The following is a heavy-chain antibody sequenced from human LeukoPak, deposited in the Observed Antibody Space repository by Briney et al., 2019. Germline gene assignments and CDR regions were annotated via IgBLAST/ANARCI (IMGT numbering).Heavy chain of an antibody. J-gene: IGHJ4*02. CDR3: ASPAYSSSWGYFDY. D-gene: IGHD6-13*01. CDR1: GFTFSSYS. CDR2: ISSSSSYI. Sequence: GGSLRLSCAASGFTFSSYSMNWVRQAPGKGLEWVSSISSSSSYIYYADSVKGRFTISRDNAKNSLYLQMNSLRAEDTAVYYCASPAYSSSWGYFDYWGQGTLVTVSS. V-gene: IGHV3-21*01.